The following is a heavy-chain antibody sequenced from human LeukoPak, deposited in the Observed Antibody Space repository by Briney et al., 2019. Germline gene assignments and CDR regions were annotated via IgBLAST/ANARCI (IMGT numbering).Heavy chain of an antibody. CDR3: ARANYGSGSYYDVDY. Sequence: GSLRLSCAASGFTFSSYSMNWVRQAPGKGLEWVSSISSSSSYIYYADSVKGRFTISRDNAKNSLYLQMNSLRAEDTAVYYCARANYGSGSYYDVDYWGQGTLVTVSS. CDR2: ISSSSSYI. CDR1: GFTFSSYS. V-gene: IGHV3-21*01. J-gene: IGHJ4*02. D-gene: IGHD3-10*01.